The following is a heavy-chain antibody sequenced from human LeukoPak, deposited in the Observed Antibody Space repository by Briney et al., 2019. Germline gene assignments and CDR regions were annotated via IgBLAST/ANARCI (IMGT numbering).Heavy chain of an antibody. Sequence: SETLSLTCTVSGGSISSSSYYWGWIRQPPGKGLEWIGSIYYSGSTYYNPSLKSRVTISVDTSKNQFSLKLSSVTAADTAVYYCARGADGSSNLDPWGQGTLVTVSS. V-gene: IGHV4-39*07. J-gene: IGHJ5*02. CDR2: IYYSGST. CDR3: ARGADGSSNLDP. CDR1: GGSISSSSYY. D-gene: IGHD6-13*01.